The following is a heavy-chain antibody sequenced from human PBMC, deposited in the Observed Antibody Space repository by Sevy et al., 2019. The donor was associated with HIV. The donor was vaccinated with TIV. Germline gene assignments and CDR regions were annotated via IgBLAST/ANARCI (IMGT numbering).Heavy chain of an antibody. D-gene: IGHD6-19*01. Sequence: GESLKISCKASGYSFTSSWIGWVRQMPRKGLEWMGIIYTTDSDARYSQSFEGQVTISVDKSISTAYLQWSSLKASDTAMYYCARRGASGGWYHFDYWGQGTLVTVSS. CDR1: GYSFTSSW. CDR2: IYTTDSDA. V-gene: IGHV5-51*01. CDR3: ARRGASGGWYHFDY. J-gene: IGHJ4*02.